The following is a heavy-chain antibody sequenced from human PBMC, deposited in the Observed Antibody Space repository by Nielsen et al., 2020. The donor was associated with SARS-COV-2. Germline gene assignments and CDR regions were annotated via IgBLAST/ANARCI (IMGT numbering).Heavy chain of an antibody. Sequence: GGSLRLSCAASGFTFSSYWMHWVRQAPGKGLVWVSRINSDGSSTSYADSVKGRFTISRDNAKNTLYLQMNSLRAEDTAVYYCARTVYRAPFDIWGQGTMVTVSS. CDR2: INSDGSST. V-gene: IGHV3-74*01. CDR1: GFTFSSYW. CDR3: ARTVYRAPFDI. D-gene: IGHD1-14*01. J-gene: IGHJ3*02.